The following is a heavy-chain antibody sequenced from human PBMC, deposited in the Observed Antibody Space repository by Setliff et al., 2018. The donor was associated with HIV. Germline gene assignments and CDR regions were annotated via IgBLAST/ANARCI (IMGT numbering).Heavy chain of an antibody. Sequence: NPSETLSLTCAVSGYSISSGYYWGWIRQPPGKGLEWIGIMYPSGGVYYNPSLKSRVTISVDTTKNQFSLKVKSVTAADTAVYYCARDGMSSHYYYGMDVWGQGTTVTVSS. V-gene: IGHV4-38-2*02. CDR3: ARDGMSSHYYYGMDV. CDR1: GYSISSGYY. D-gene: IGHD6-6*01. J-gene: IGHJ6*02. CDR2: MYPSGGV.